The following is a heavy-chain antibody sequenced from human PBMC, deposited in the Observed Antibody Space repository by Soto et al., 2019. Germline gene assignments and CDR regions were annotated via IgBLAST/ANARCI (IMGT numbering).Heavy chain of an antibody. J-gene: IGHJ5*02. CDR1: GGTFSSYA. Sequence: QVQLVQSGAEVKKPGSSVKVSCKASGGTFSSYAISWVRQAPGQGLEWMGGIIPIFGTANYAQKFQGRVTITADESTSTAYMELSSLRSEDTAVYYCARRGPIVLVPAAEGSVYNWFDPWGQGTLVTVSS. CDR2: IIPIFGTA. CDR3: ARRGPIVLVPAAEGSVYNWFDP. V-gene: IGHV1-69*12. D-gene: IGHD2-2*01.